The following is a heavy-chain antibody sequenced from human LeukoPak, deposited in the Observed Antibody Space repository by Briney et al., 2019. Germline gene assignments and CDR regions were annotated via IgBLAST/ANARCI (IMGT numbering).Heavy chain of an antibody. CDR1: GVTFSLYA. J-gene: IGHJ4*02. V-gene: IGHV3-21*05. Sequence: GGSLRLSCAASGVTFSLYAMNWVRPAPGKGLEGGSYIDSGSDDRLFADSVRGRFTISRDNAKNSLYLQMSSLRPEDSGVYYCARDTYPPQLIDYWGQGTLVTVSS. CDR3: ARDTYPPQLIDY. D-gene: IGHD5-18*01. CDR2: IDSGSDDR.